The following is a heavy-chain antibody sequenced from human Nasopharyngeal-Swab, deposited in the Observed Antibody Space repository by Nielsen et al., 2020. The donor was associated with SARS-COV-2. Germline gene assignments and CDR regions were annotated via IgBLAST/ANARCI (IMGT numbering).Heavy chain of an antibody. J-gene: IGHJ6*02. CDR1: GGTFSSYA. CDR2: IIPIFGTA. V-gene: IGHV1-69*13. CDR3: ARDLWRRAARDYYYYGMDV. D-gene: IGHD3-3*01. Sequence: SVKVSCKASGGTFSSYAISWVRQAPGQGLEWMGGIIPIFGTANYAQKFQGRVTITADESTSTAYMELSSLRSEDTTVYYCARDLWRRAARDYYYYGMDVWGQGTTVTVSS.